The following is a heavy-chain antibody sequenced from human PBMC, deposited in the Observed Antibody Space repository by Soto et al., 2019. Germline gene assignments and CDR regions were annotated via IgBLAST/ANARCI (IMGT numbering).Heavy chain of an antibody. D-gene: IGHD7-27*01. J-gene: IGHJ6*03. Sequence: GGSLRLSCAASGFTFSSYSMNWVRQAPGKGLEWVSSISSSSSYIYYADSVKGRFTISRDNAKNSLYLQMNSLRAEDTAVYYCARDGDKLDYYMDVWGKGTTVTVSS. CDR1: GFTFSSYS. CDR3: ARDGDKLDYYMDV. CDR2: ISSSSSYI. V-gene: IGHV3-21*01.